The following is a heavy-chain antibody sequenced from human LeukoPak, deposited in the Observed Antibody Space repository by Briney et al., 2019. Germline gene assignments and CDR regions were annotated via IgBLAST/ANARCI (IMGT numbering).Heavy chain of an antibody. CDR3: VRGYSFGPYGMDV. CDR2: ISDSGGST. D-gene: IGHD2-15*01. Sequence: PGRSLRLSCAASGFTFSRSAMHWVRQAPGKGLEYVSAISDSGGSTYYADSVKGRFTISRDNSKNTLYLQMSSLRAEDTAVYFCVRGYSFGPYGMDVWGQGATVTVSS. CDR1: GFTFSRSA. V-gene: IGHV3-64D*09. J-gene: IGHJ6*02.